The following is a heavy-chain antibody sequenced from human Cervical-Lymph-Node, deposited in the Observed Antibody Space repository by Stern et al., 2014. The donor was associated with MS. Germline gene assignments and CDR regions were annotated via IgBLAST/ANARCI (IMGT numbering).Heavy chain of an antibody. CDR2: IYPGDSDT. CDR1: GYSFTANW. CDR3: ARDYGDYAFDY. Sequence: DVQLVESGAEVKKPGASLKISCKGSGYSFTANWIAWVRQMPGQGLEWMGIIYPGDSDTRYSPSFQGQVTISADKSISTAYLQWSSLKASDTAMYYCARDYGDYAFDYWGQGTLVTVSS. V-gene: IGHV5-51*01. J-gene: IGHJ4*02. D-gene: IGHD4-17*01.